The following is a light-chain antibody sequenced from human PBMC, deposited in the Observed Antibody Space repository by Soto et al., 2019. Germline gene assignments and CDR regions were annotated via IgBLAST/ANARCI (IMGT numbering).Light chain of an antibody. J-gene: IGKJ3*01. CDR3: QLYGSSPFT. CDR1: QSVTINY. Sequence: EIVLTQSPGTLSLSPGERATLSCRASQSVTINYLAWCQQKPGQAPRLLIYGASTRATGIPDRFTGSGSGTDFTLTISRLEPEDFAVYFCQLYGSSPFTFGPGTKVDIK. V-gene: IGKV3-20*01. CDR2: GAS.